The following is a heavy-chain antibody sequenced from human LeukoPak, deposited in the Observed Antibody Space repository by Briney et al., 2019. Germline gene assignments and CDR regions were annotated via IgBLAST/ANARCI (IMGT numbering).Heavy chain of an antibody. J-gene: IGHJ3*02. CDR1: GFTFSSYA. Sequence: GGSLRLSCAASGFTFSSYAMSWVRQAPGKGLEWVSAISGSGGSTYYADSVKGRFTISRDNAKNSLYLQMNSLRAEDTAVYYCARAPEADAFDIWGQGTMVTVSS. CDR3: ARAPEADAFDI. D-gene: IGHD1-14*01. CDR2: ISGSGGST. V-gene: IGHV3-23*01.